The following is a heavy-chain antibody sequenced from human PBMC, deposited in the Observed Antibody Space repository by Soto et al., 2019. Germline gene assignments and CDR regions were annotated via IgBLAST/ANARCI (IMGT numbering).Heavy chain of an antibody. J-gene: IGHJ4*02. CDR3: ARRRIMITFGGVIVQAPFDY. CDR1: GGSFSGYY. CDR2: INHSGST. Sequence: SETLSLTCAVYGGSFSGYYWSWIRQPPGKGLEWIGEINHSGSTNYNPSLKSRVTISVDTSKNQFSLKLGSVTAADTAVYYCARRRIMITFGGVIVQAPFDYWGQGTLVTVSS. D-gene: IGHD3-16*02. V-gene: IGHV4-34*01.